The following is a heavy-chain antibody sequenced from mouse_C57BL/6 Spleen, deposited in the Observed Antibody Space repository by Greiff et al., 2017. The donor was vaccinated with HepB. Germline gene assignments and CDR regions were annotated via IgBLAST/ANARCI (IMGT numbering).Heavy chain of an antibody. J-gene: IGHJ4*01. V-gene: IGHV1-52*01. Sequence: QVQLQQPGAELVRPGSSVKLSCKASGYTFTSYWMHWVKQRPIQGLEWIGNIDPSDSETHYNQKFKDKATLTADKSSSTAYMQLSSLTSEDSAVYYCARQNSGYAVDYWGQGTSVTVSS. CDR3: ARQNSGYAVDY. CDR2: IDPSDSET. CDR1: GYTFTSYW.